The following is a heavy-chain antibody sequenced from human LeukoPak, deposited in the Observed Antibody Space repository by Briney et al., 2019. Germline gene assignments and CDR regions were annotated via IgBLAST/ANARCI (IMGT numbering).Heavy chain of an antibody. CDR2: IYYSGST. J-gene: IGHJ3*02. CDR1: GGSINSYY. Sequence: PSETLSLTCTVSGGSINSYYWSWIRQPPGKGLEWIGYIYYSGSTNYNPSLTSRVTISVDTSKNQFSLKLSSVTAADTAVYYCARFSGGARLYTFDIWGQGTMVTVSS. V-gene: IGHV4-59*01. CDR3: ARFSGGARLYTFDI. D-gene: IGHD1-26*01.